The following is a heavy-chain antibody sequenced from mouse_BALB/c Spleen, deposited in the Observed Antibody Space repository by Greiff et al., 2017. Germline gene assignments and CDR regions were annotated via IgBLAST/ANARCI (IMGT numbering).Heavy chain of an antibody. CDR2: ISSCSSTI. V-gene: IGHV5-17*02. CDR3: ARAGDNAYYYAMDY. D-gene: IGHD1-3*01. J-gene: IGHJ4*01. CDR1: GFTFSSFG. Sequence: EVKLVESGGGLVQPGGSRKLSCAASGFTFSSFGMHWVRQAPEKGLEWVAYISSCSSTIYYADTVKGRFTISRDNPKNTLFLQMTSLRSEDTAMYYCARAGDNAYYYAMDYWGQGTTVTVSS.